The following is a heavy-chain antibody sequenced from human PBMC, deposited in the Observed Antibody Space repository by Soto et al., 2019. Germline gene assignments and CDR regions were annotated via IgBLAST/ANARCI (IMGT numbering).Heavy chain of an antibody. CDR1: GGSFSGYY. D-gene: IGHD4-17*01. CDR2: IHHTGNT. J-gene: IGHJ4*02. V-gene: IGHV4-34*01. Sequence: SETLSLTCAVYGGSFSGYYWSWIRQPPGKGLEWIGQIHHTGNTNYSPSLRSRVSISVDTSKTQFSLKLSSVTAADTAVYYCARGDSTVSSVFDYWGQGMLVTVSS. CDR3: ARGDSTVSSVFDY.